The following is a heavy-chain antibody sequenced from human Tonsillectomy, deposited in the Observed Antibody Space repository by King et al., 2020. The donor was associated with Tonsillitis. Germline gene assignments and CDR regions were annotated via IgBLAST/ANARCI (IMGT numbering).Heavy chain of an antibody. D-gene: IGHD3-10*01. CDR2: IYYSGST. CDR3: AGGTNTMVRRYFDY. J-gene: IGHJ4*02. Sequence: QLQESGPGLVKPSQTLSLTCTVSGGSISSGGYYWSWIRQHPGKGLEWSGYIYYSGSTYYNPSLQSRVTISVDTSKNQFSLKLSAVTAADTAVYYCAGGTNTMVRRYFDYWGQGTLVTVSS. CDR1: GGSISSGGYY. V-gene: IGHV4-31*03.